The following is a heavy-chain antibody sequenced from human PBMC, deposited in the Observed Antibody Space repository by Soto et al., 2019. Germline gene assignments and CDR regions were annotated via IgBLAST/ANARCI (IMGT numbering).Heavy chain of an antibody. CDR3: AKDSLRMTTVTKVNT. J-gene: IGHJ3*01. CDR2: VRGGGGGT. Sequence: PGGPLWLSWLIRKTDFGGYGLTRVRPAQRSGVEWVAVVRGGGGGTEYADSVKGRFTISRDNSKNTLYLQMNSLRAEDTAVYYCAKDSLRMTTVTKVNTWGQDTMLPVSS. D-gene: IGHD4-17*01. V-gene: IGHV3-23*01. CDR1: KTDFGGYG.